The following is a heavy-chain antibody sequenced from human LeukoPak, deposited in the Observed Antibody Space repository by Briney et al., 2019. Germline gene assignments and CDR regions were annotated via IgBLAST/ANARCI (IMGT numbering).Heavy chain of an antibody. CDR2: IYSGGST. J-gene: IGHJ2*01. V-gene: IGHV3-66*01. D-gene: IGHD6-13*01. CDR3: AGDRPSSSWLLGGGWYFDL. CDR1: GFTFSSYA. Sequence: PGGSLRLSCTASGFTFSSYAMHWVRQAPGKGLEWVSVIYSGGSTYYADSVKGRFTISRDNSKNTLYLQMNSLRAEDTAVYYCAGDRPSSSWLLGGGWYFDLWGRGTLVTVSS.